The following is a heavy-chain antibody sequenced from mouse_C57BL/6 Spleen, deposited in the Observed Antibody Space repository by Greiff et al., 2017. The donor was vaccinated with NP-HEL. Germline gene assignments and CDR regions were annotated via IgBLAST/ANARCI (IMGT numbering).Heavy chain of an antibody. V-gene: IGHV5-17*01. Sequence: DVQLVESGGGLVKPGGSLKLSCAASGFTFSDYGMHWVRQAPEKGLEWVAYISSGSSTIYYADTVKGRFTIYRDNAKNTLFLQMTSLRSEDTAMYYCARLTAQATAMDYWGQGTSVTVSS. CDR3: ARLTAQATAMDY. CDR2: ISSGSSTI. CDR1: GFTFSDYG. J-gene: IGHJ4*01. D-gene: IGHD3-2*02.